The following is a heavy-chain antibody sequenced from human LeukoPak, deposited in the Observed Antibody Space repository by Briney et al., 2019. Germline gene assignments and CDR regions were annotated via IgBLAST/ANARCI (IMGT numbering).Heavy chain of an antibody. D-gene: IGHD3-22*01. V-gene: IGHV4-34*01. CDR3: ARNPFYSNYTTGTHDSGGYYTLQFDY. J-gene: IGHJ4*02. Sequence: SETLSLTCAVYGGSFSGYYWSWIRQPPGKGLEWIGEINHSGSTNYNPSLKSRVTISVDTSKNQFSLKLSSVTAADTAVYYCARNPFYSNYTTGTHDSGGYYTLQFDYWGQGTLVTVSS. CDR2: INHSGST. CDR1: GGSFSGYY.